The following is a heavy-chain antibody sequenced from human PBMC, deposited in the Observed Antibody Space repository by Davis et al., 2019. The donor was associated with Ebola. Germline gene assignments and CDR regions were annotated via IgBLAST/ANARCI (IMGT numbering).Heavy chain of an antibody. Sequence: PGGSLRLSCAASGFTSSGYGMHWVRQAPGKGLEWVAFIRHDGSDRYYADSVKGRFTISRDNSKNTLYLEMNSPRPEDTAVYYCAKDDPTTVDYWGQGTLVTVSS. CDR2: IRHDGSDR. V-gene: IGHV3-30*02. CDR3: AKDDPTTVDY. J-gene: IGHJ4*02. D-gene: IGHD4-17*01. CDR1: GFTSSGYG.